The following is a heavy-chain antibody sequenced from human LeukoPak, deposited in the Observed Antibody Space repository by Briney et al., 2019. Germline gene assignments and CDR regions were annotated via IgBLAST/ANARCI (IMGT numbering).Heavy chain of an antibody. J-gene: IGHJ4*02. CDR2: ISGSGGST. V-gene: IGHV3-23*01. CDR3: ARVNYDILTGYQAGRYYFDY. D-gene: IGHD3-9*01. CDR1: GFTFSSYA. Sequence: GGSLRLSCAASGFTFSSYAMSWVRQAPGKGLEWVSAISGSGGSTYYADSVKGRFTISRDNSKNTLYLQMNSLRAEDTAVYYCARVNYDILTGYQAGRYYFDYWGQGTLVTVSS.